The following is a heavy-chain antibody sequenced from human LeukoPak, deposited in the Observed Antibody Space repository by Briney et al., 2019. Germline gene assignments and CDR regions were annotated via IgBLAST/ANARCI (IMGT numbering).Heavy chain of an antibody. J-gene: IGHJ6*03. Sequence: GGSLRLSCAASGFTVSDYYMSWIRQAPGKELEWVSYISSSGSTIYYADSVKGRFTISRDNAKNSLYLQMNSLRAEDTAVYYCARGGYSSSFGYYYYYMDVWGNGTTVTVSS. D-gene: IGHD6-6*01. V-gene: IGHV3-11*01. CDR1: GFTVSDYY. CDR3: ARGGYSSSFGYYYYYMDV. CDR2: ISSSGSTI.